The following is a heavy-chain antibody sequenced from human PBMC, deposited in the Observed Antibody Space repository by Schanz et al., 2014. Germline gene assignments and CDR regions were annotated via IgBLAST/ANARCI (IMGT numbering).Heavy chain of an antibody. V-gene: IGHV1-46*01. Sequence: QVQLVQSGAEVKKPGASVKVSCKASGYTFTSYYMHWVRQAPGQGLEWMGIINPSGGSTSYAQKCQGRVTMTRDTVTTTVHLELTRLRTDDTAIYYCARVHIATYHYNSPGAFDIWDQGTRVTVSA. D-gene: IGHD3-10*01. CDR2: INPSGGST. J-gene: IGHJ3*02. CDR3: ARVHIATYHYNSPGAFDI. CDR1: GYTFTSYY.